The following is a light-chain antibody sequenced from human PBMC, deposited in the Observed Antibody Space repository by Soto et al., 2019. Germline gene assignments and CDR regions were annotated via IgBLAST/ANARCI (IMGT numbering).Light chain of an antibody. V-gene: IGKV1-5*01. CDR2: DAS. CDR3: QQYNSYSQT. J-gene: IGKJ1*01. Sequence: DIQMTQSPSTLSASVGDRVTITCRASQSISSWLAWYQQKPGKAPKLLIYDASSLESGVPSRFSGSGSGTEFTLTISTMPPDDFATYYCQQYNSYSQTFGQGTK. CDR1: QSISSW.